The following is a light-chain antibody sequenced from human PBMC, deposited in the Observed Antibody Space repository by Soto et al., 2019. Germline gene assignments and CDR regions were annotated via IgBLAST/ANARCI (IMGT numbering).Light chain of an antibody. J-gene: IGKJ1*01. CDR2: GAS. CDR3: QHYGSSPWT. Sequence: EIVFTQSPCTLSLSPGDRATLYCRASQSVSSSNLAWYQQKRGQSPRLLIYGASSRATGIPDRFSGSGSGPDFTLTISRLGPEDFAVYFCQHYGSSPWTFGQGTKVDI. V-gene: IGKV3-20*01. CDR1: QSVSSSN.